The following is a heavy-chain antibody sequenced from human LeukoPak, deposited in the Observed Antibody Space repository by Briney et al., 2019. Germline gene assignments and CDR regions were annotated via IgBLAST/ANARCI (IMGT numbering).Heavy chain of an antibody. CDR3: AKDHSIVAPTLQYYYYGMDV. V-gene: IGHV3-30*18. Sequence: PGRSLRLSCAASGFTFSGYGMHWVRQAPGKGLEWVAVISYDGSNKYYADSVKGRFTISRDNSKNTLYLQMNSLRAEDTAVYYCAKDHSIVAPTLQYYYYGMDVWGKGTTVTVSS. CDR2: ISYDGSNK. CDR1: GFTFSGYG. D-gene: IGHD5-12*01. J-gene: IGHJ6*04.